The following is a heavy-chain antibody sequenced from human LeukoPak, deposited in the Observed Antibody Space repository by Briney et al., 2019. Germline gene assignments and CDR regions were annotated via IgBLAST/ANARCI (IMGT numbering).Heavy chain of an antibody. D-gene: IGHD4-17*01. Sequence: SETLSLTCAVSGGSISSSNWWSWVRQPPGKGLESIGEIYHSGSTNYNPSLKSRVTISVDKSKNQFSLKLSSVTAADTAVCYCARAVTPYYYGMDVRGQGTTVTVSS. J-gene: IGHJ6*02. CDR1: GGSISSSNW. V-gene: IGHV4-4*02. CDR2: IYHSGST. CDR3: ARAVTPYYYGMDV.